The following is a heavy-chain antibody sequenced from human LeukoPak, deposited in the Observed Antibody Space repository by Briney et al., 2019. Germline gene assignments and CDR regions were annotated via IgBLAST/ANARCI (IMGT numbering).Heavy chain of an antibody. J-gene: IGHJ4*02. CDR3: AKDRIAARLFDY. D-gene: IGHD6-6*01. V-gene: IGHV3-23*01. CDR1: GVTFSSYA. Sequence: GGSLRLSCAASGVTFSSYAMSWVRQAPGKGLEWVSAISGSGGSTYYADSVKGRFTISRDNSKNTLYLQMNSLRAEDTAVYYCAKDRIAARLFDYWGQGTLVTVSS. CDR2: ISGSGGST.